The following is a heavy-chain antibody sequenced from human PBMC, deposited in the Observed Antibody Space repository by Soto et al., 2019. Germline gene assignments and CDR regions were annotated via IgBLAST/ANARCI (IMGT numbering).Heavy chain of an antibody. CDR1: GGTFSSYA. J-gene: IGHJ6*02. V-gene: IGHV1-69*01. CDR3: ARAYCGGDCWDYYYGMDV. Sequence: QVPLVQSGAEVKKPGSSVKVSCKASGGTFSSYAISWVRQAPGQGLEWMGGIIPIFGTANYAQKFQGRVTITADESTSTAYMELSSLRSEDTAVYYCARAYCGGDCWDYYYGMDVWGQGTTVTVSS. D-gene: IGHD2-21*02. CDR2: IIPIFGTA.